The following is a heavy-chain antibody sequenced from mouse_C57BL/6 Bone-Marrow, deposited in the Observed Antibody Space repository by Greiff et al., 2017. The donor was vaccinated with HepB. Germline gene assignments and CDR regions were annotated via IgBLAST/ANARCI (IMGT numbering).Heavy chain of an antibody. CDR2: IDPSDSET. CDR3: ARWGGNYFDY. D-gene: IGHD1-1*02. Sequence: QVQLKQPGAELVRPGSSVKLSCKASGYTFTSYWMQWVKQRPIQGLEWIGNIDPSDSETHYNQKFKDKATLTVDKSSSTAYMQLSSLTSEDSAVYYCARWGGNYFDYWGQGTTLTVSS. V-gene: IGHV1-52*01. CDR1: GYTFTSYW. J-gene: IGHJ2*01.